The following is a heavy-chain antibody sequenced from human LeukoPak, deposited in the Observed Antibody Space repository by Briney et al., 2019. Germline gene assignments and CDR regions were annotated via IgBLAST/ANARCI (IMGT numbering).Heavy chain of an antibody. V-gene: IGHV4-39*01. J-gene: IGHJ3*02. CDR3: ARHLYTYGSKGAFDI. CDR1: GGSISSSSYY. CDR2: IYYSGST. D-gene: IGHD5-18*01. Sequence: SETLSLTCTVSGGSISSSSYYWGWIRQPPGMGLEWIGSIYYSGSTYYNPSLKSRVTISVDTSKNQLSLKLTFLTAADTAVYYCARHLYTYGSKGAFDIWGQGTMVTVSS.